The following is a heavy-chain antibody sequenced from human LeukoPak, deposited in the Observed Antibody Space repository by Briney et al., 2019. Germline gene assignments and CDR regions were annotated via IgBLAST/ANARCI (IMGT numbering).Heavy chain of an antibody. D-gene: IGHD3-9*01. CDR3: ARDGYYDILTGPTPFYGMDV. J-gene: IGHJ6*02. CDR1: GGSISSYY. CDR2: IYYSGST. Sequence: SETLSLTCTVSGGSISSYYWSWIRQPPGRGLEWIGYIYYSGSTNYNPSLKSRVTISVDTSKNQFSLKLSSVTAADTAVYYCARDGYYDILTGPTPFYGMDVWGQGTTVTVSS. V-gene: IGHV4-59*01.